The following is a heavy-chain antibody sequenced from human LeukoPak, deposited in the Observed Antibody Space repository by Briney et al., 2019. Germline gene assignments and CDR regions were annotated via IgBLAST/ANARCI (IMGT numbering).Heavy chain of an antibody. J-gene: IGHJ5*02. CDR1: GFTFSSYW. CDR2: IKQDGSEK. CDR3: ARGGSMVRGVIDWFDP. D-gene: IGHD3-10*01. V-gene: IGHV3-7*01. Sequence: GGSLRLSCAASGFTFSSYWMSWVRQAPGKGLEWVANIKQDGSEKYYVDSVKGRFTISRDNAKNSLYLQMNSLRAEDTAVYYCARGGSMVRGVIDWFDPWGQGTLVTVSS.